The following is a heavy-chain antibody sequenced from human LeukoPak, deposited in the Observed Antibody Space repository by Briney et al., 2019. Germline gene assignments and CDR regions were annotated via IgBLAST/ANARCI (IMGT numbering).Heavy chain of an antibody. CDR1: GGSISSSSYD. Sequence: SETLSLTCTVSGGSISSSSYDWGWIRQPPGKGLEGIGSIYYSGSTYYNPSLKPRFTISVHPSKTHFSLPLSSVTAADTPVYYCASPPAYYYGSGSYNYFDYWGQGTLVTVSS. D-gene: IGHD3-10*01. J-gene: IGHJ4*02. V-gene: IGHV4-39*02. CDR3: ASPPAYYYGSGSYNYFDY. CDR2: IYYSGST.